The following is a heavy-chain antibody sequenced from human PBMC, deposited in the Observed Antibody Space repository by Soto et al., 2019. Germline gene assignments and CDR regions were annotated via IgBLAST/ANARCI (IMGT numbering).Heavy chain of an antibody. J-gene: IGHJ4*02. V-gene: IGHV4-59*01. Sequence: SEILSLTCTVSGGSISSYYWSWIRQPPGKGLEWIGYIYYSGSTNYNPSLKSRVTISVDTSKNQFSLKLSSVTAADTAVYYCARLTRGTTVTFDYWGQGTLVNVSS. CDR1: GGSISSYY. D-gene: IGHD4-17*01. CDR3: ARLTRGTTVTFDY. CDR2: IYYSGST.